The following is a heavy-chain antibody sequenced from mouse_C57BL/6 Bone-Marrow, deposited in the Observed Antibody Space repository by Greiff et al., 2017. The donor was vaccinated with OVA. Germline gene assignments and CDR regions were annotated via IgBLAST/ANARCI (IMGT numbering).Heavy chain of an antibody. CDR1: GYSFTDYN. V-gene: IGHV1-39*01. J-gene: IGHJ1*03. Sequence: EVQLQQSGPELVKPGASVKISCKASGYSFTDYNMNWVKQSNGKSLEWIGVINPNYGTTSYNQKFKGKATLTVDQSSSTAYMQLNSLTSEDSAVYYCVIYYYGSSYWYFDVWGTGTTVTVSS. D-gene: IGHD1-1*01. CDR2: INPNYGTT. CDR3: VIYYYGSSYWYFDV.